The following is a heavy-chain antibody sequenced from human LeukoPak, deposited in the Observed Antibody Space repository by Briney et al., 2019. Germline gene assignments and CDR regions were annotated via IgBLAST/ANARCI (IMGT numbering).Heavy chain of an antibody. Sequence: ASVKVSCKASGYTFSSCAINWVRQAPGQGLEYMGWIDTNTGGPTFAQGFTGRYVFSLDTSVSMAYLQISSLKAEDTAVYYCAIHLSDSSGYFSYWGQGALVTVSS. CDR2: IDTNTGGP. V-gene: IGHV7-4-1*04. J-gene: IGHJ4*02. D-gene: IGHD3-22*01. CDR1: GYTFSSCA. CDR3: AIHLSDSSGYFSY.